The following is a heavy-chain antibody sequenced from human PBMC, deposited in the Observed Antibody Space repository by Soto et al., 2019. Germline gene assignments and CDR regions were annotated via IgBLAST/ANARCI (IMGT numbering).Heavy chain of an antibody. J-gene: IGHJ4*02. Sequence: KFQGRVTITRDTSASTAYMELSSLRSEDTAVYYCARDQVGSGWYYFDYWGQGTLVTVSS. CDR3: ARDQVGSGWYYFDY. V-gene: IGHV1-3*01. D-gene: IGHD6-19*01.